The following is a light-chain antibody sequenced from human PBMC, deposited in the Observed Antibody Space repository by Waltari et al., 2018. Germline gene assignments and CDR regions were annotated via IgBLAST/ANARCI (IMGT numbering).Light chain of an antibody. Sequence: QSALTQPASVSGSPGQSITISCTGTNSDGGSYNYVYWYQQHPGKAPKLMIYEVTNRPSGLSNRFSGSKSGNTASLTITELQAEDEADYYCSSYAGNDLVIFGGGTKLTVL. CDR2: EVT. CDR3: SSYAGNDLVI. V-gene: IGLV2-14*01. J-gene: IGLJ2*01. CDR1: NSDGGSYNY.